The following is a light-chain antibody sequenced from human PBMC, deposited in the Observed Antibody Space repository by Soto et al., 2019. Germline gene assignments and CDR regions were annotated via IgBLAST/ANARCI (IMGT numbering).Light chain of an antibody. J-gene: IGKJ2*01. CDR2: DVS. CDR1: SSSKW. V-gene: IGKV1-5*01. Sequence: DIQMTQSPSTLAASVGDTVTMTCRSSSKWLAWYQKKPGKAPKLLIYDVSNLERVVPPRFSGSTSGAESTLTITGLQPDDLGTYYCQHTTDFTFGKGTKVEIK. CDR3: QHTTDFT.